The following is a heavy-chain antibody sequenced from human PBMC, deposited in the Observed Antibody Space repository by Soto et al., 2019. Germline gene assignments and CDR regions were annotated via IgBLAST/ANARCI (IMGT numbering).Heavy chain of an antibody. Sequence: QVQLVQSGAEVKKPGSSVKVSCKASGGTFSSYAISWVRQAPGQGLEWMGGIIPIFGTANYAQKFQGRVTITADESTSTAYIELSSLRSEDTAVYYCARELVRPAAQPYYFDYWGQGTLVTVSS. CDR2: IIPIFGTA. CDR1: GGTFSSYA. CDR3: ARELVRPAAQPYYFDY. J-gene: IGHJ4*02. V-gene: IGHV1-69*01. D-gene: IGHD2-2*01.